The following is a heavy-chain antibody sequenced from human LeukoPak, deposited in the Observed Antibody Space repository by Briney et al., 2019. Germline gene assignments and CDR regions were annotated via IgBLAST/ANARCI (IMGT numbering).Heavy chain of an antibody. CDR2: IIPIFGTA. CDR3: ARDAHCGGDCYPDY. CDR1: GYTFTSYA. V-gene: IGHV1-69*13. J-gene: IGHJ4*02. D-gene: IGHD2-21*02. Sequence: SVKVSCKASGYTFTSYAISWVRQAPGQGLEWMGGIIPIFGTANYAQKFQGRVTITADESTSTAYMELSSLRSEDTAVYYCARDAHCGGDCYPDYWGQGTLVTVSS.